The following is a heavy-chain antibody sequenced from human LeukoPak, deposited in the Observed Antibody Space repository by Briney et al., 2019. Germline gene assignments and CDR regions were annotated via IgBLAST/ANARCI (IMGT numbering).Heavy chain of an antibody. D-gene: IGHD3-16*01. CDR2: IKKDGSEK. V-gene: IGHV3-7*05. J-gene: IGHJ4*02. Sequence: GGSLRLSCAASGYTFSSYSMNWVRQAPGKGLEWVTNIKKDGSEKYYLDSVKGRFTISRDNAKNSLYLQMNSLSAEDMALYYCVAGWGWLPDYWGRGTLVTVSS. CDR3: VAGWGWLPDY. CDR1: GYTFSSYS.